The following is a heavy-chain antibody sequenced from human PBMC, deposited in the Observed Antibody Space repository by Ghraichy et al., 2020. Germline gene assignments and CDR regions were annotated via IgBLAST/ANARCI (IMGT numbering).Heavy chain of an antibody. CDR2: ISYDGSNK. J-gene: IGHJ5*02. D-gene: IGHD2-15*01. CDR3: ARDPGDIVVENWFDP. Sequence: GSLRLSCAASGFTFSSYAMHWVRQAPGKGLEWVAVISYDGSNKYYADSVKGRFTISRDNSKNTLYLQMNSLRAEDTAVYYCARDPGDIVVENWFDPWGQGTLVTVSS. CDR1: GFTFSSYA. V-gene: IGHV3-30*04.